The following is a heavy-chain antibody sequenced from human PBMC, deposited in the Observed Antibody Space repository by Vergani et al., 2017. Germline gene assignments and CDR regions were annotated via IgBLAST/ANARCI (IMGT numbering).Heavy chain of an antibody. CDR2: ISSSSSYT. V-gene: IGHV3-11*05. D-gene: IGHD5-12*01. CDR3: ARESGYDSYYYYGMDV. J-gene: IGHJ6*02. Sequence: QVQLVESGGGLVKPGGSLRLSCAASGFTFSDYYMSWIRQAPGKGLEWVSYISSSSSYTNYADSVKGRFTISRDNAKNSLYLQMNSLRAEDTAVYYCARESGYDSYYYYGMDVWGQGTTVTVSS. CDR1: GFTFSDYY.